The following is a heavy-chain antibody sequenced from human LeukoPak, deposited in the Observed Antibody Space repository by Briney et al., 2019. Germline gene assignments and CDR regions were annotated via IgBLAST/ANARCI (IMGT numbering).Heavy chain of an antibody. CDR2: IVGGADNK. CDR3: ARDKIVGATFLDY. J-gene: IGHJ4*02. V-gene: IGHV3-48*03. CDR1: GFTFSNYE. D-gene: IGHD1-26*01. Sequence: GGSLRLSCAASGFTFSNYEMNWVRLAPGKGLEWVAYIVGGADNKQYSDSVRGRFTIPRDNAKNSLYLQMNSLRAEDTAVYYCARDKIVGATFLDYWGQGTLVTVSS.